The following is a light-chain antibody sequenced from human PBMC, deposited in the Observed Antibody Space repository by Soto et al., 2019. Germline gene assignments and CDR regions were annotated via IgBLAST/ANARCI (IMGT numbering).Light chain of an antibody. CDR3: SSYRSSSTAYV. CDR2: EVS. CDR1: SSDINGYNY. Sequence: QSVLTQPGSVSGSPGQSITISCTGTSSDINGYNYVSWYQQHPGKAPKVMIYEVSNRPSGVSNRFSGSKSGNTASLTISGLQAEDEADYYCSSYRSSSTAYVFGTGTKVTVL. J-gene: IGLJ1*01. V-gene: IGLV2-14*01.